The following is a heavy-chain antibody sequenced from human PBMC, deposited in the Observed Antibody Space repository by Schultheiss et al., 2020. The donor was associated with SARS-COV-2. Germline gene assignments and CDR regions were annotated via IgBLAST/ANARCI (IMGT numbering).Heavy chain of an antibody. D-gene: IGHD1-26*01. V-gene: IGHV5-51*01. J-gene: IGHJ4*02. CDR1: GYSFSDYW. Sequence: KVSCKGSGYSFSDYWIVWVRQMPGKGPEWMGIIKPGDSDARYAPSFQGQVTISADKSISTAYLQLNSLKASDTAMYYCARPGGSYLPFDYWGQGTLVTVSS. CDR2: IKPGDSDA. CDR3: ARPGGSYLPFDY.